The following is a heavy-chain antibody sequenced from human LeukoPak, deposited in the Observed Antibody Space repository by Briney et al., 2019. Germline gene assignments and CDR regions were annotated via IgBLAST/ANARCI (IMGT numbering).Heavy chain of an antibody. CDR2: INPNSGDT. J-gene: IGHJ4*02. CDR3: ALQGGSGTYLHY. Sequence: ASVKVSCKASGYTFTGYYIHWVRQAPGQGLEWVGWINPNSGDTNYAQKFQVRVTMTRDTSISTAYMYLRPDDTAVYYCALQGGSGTYLHYWGQGTLVTVSS. D-gene: IGHD2-15*01. V-gene: IGHV1-2*02. CDR1: GYTFTGYY.